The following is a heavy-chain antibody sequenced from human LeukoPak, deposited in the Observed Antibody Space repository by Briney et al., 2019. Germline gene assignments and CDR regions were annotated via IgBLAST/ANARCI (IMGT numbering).Heavy chain of an antibody. D-gene: IGHD3-22*01. CDR3: AKFGYYDSSGYRNPFDY. CDR1: GFTFSSYG. J-gene: IGHJ4*02. CDR2: ISYDGSNK. V-gene: IGHV3-30*18. Sequence: GGSLRLSCAASGFTFSSYGMHWVRQAPGKGLEWVAVISYDGSNKYYADSVKGRFTISRDNSKSTLYLQMNSLRAEDTAVYYCAKFGYYDSSGYRNPFDYWGQGTLVTVSS.